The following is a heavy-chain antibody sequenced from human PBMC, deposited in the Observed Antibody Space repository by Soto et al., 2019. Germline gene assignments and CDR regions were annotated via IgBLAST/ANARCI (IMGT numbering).Heavy chain of an antibody. CDR3: ARVRFWGRTAHFDY. D-gene: IGHD3-16*01. CDR2: INHSGST. J-gene: IGHJ4*02. CDR1: GGSFSGYY. V-gene: IGHV4-34*01. Sequence: SETLSLTCAVYGGSFSGYYWSWIRQPPGKGLEWIGEINHSGSTNYNPSLKSRVTISVDKSKDQFSLKLSSVTAADTAVYYCARVRFWGRTAHFDYWGQGTLVTVSS.